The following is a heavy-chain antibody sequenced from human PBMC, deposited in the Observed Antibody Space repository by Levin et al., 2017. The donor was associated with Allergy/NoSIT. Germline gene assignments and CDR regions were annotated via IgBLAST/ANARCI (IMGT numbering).Heavy chain of an antibody. CDR2: IYFSGIS. CDR1: GASIRSDGYY. CDR3: ARLKSDTYGSGTYVFDY. Sequence: SETLSLTCTVSGASIRSDGYYWGWIRQPPGEGLDWIGNIYFSGISYSNPSLKSRVTMSVDTSKNQFSLKLSSVTAADTAVYYCARLKSDTYGSGTYVFDYWGQGTLVTVSS. V-gene: IGHV4-39*01. J-gene: IGHJ4*02. D-gene: IGHD3-10*01.